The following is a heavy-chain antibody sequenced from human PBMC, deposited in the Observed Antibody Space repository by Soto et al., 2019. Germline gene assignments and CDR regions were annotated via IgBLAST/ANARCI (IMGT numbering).Heavy chain of an antibody. Sequence: PGGSLRLSCVVSGFSFSSFDICWVRQAPGKGLEWVSSISNGGASTYYADSVKGRFTISRDNSKNTLYLQMNSLRDDDTAVYYCAKGLGSGADYDYWGQRTLVTVSS. D-gene: IGHD4-17*01. J-gene: IGHJ4*02. CDR2: ISNGGAST. CDR3: AKGLGSGADYDY. CDR1: GFSFSSFD. V-gene: IGHV3-23*01.